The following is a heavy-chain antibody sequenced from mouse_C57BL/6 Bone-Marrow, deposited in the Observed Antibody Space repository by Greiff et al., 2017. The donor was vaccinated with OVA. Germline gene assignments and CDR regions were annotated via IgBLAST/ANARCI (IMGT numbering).Heavy chain of an antibody. V-gene: IGHV5-15*01. D-gene: IGHD1-1*01. CDR2: ISNLAYSI. Sequence: DVMLVESGGGLVQPGGSLKLSCAASGFTFSDYGMAWVRQAPRKGPEWVAFISNLAYSIYYADTVTGRFTISRENAKNTLYLEMSSLRSEDTAMYYCATGGYYGSSSFAYWGQGTLVTVSA. J-gene: IGHJ3*01. CDR3: ATGGYYGSSSFAY. CDR1: GFTFSDYG.